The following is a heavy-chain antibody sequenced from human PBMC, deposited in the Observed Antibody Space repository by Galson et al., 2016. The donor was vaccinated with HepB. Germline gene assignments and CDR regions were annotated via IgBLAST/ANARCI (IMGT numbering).Heavy chain of an antibody. CDR2: IDPSDSYT. Sequence: QSGAEVKKPGESLRISCKGSGYSFTNYWISWVRQMPGKGLEWMGRIDPSDSYTNYSPSFQGHDTISADKSSRTAYLQWSSLKASDTAMYYCARHQDYYGSGTNGMDVWGQGTTVTVSS. V-gene: IGHV5-10-1*01. CDR3: ARHQDYYGSGTNGMDV. J-gene: IGHJ6*02. D-gene: IGHD3-10*01. CDR1: GYSFTNYW.